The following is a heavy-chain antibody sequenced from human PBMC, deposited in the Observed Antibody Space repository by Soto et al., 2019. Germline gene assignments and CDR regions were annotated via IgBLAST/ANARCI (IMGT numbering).Heavy chain of an antibody. D-gene: IGHD3-16*01. CDR3: ARLRGGYYYYGMDV. CDR1: TGSLNSYY. Sequence: PSETLSLTCTVSTGSLNSYYWSWIRQPAGKGLEWIGRIYTTGSTTYNPSLKSRVTMSVDTSKKQVSLNLTSVTAADTAVYYCARLRGGYYYYGMDVWGQGTTVTV. CDR2: IYTTGST. J-gene: IGHJ6*02. V-gene: IGHV4-4*07.